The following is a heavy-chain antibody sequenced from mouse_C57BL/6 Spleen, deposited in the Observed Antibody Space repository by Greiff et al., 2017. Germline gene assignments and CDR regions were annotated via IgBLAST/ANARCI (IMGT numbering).Heavy chain of an antibody. J-gene: IGHJ3*01. D-gene: IGHD1-1*01. Sequence: QVQLKQPGAELVRPGSSVKLSCKASGYTFTSYWMHWVKQRPIQGLEWIGNIDPSDSETHYNQKFKDKATLTVDKYYSTAYMQLSSLPSEDSAFYYCASPHSFYGSSSWFAYWGQGTLVTVSA. CDR2: IDPSDSET. CDR1: GYTFTSYW. V-gene: IGHV1-52*01. CDR3: ASPHSFYGSSSWFAY.